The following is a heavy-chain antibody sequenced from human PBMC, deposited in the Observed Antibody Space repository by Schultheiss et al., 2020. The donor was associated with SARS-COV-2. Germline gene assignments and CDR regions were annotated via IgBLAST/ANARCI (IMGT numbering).Heavy chain of an antibody. V-gene: IGHV3-23*01. CDR1: GFTFSSYA. CDR3: AKPDVVSVLITRIDAFDI. D-gene: IGHD3-22*01. Sequence: GSLRLSCAASGFTFSSYAMSWVRQAPGKGLEWVSAISGSGGSTYYADSVKGRFTISRDNSKNTLYLQMNSLRAEDTAVYYCAKPDVVSVLITRIDAFDIWGQGTMVTVSS. J-gene: IGHJ3*02. CDR2: ISGSGGST.